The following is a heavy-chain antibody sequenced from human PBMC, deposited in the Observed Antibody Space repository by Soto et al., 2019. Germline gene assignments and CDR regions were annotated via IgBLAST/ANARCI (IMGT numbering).Heavy chain of an antibody. J-gene: IGHJ6*02. D-gene: IGHD1-20*01. Sequence: GGSLRLSCAASGFTFSSYWMHWVRQAPGKGLMWVSRIHNDGSTTRYADSVKGRFTISRDNAKNTLYLQMSSLRVEDTAVYYCARDRYNWNFFGMDVWGQGTTVTVSS. CDR1: GFTFSSYW. V-gene: IGHV3-74*01. CDR2: IHNDGSTT. CDR3: ARDRYNWNFFGMDV.